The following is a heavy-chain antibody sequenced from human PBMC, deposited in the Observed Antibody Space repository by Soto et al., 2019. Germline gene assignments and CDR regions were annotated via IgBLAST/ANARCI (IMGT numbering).Heavy chain of an antibody. Sequence: ASVKVSCKASGGTFSSYTISWVRQAPGQGLEWMGRIIPILGIANYAQKFQGRVTITADKSTSTAYMELSSLRSEDTAVYYCARDSASAGPRDDYWGQGTLVTVSS. CDR3: ARDSASAGPRDDY. CDR1: GGTFSSYT. CDR2: IIPILGIA. J-gene: IGHJ4*02. V-gene: IGHV1-69*04.